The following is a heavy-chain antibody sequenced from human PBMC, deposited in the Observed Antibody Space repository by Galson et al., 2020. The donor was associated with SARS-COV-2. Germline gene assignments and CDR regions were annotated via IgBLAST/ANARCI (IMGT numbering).Heavy chain of an antibody. J-gene: IGHJ4*02. CDR2: ISGSGSIT. CDR1: GFNFSNYA. D-gene: IGHD2-21*02. Sequence: GGSLRLSCVASGFNFSNYAMTWVRQAPGKGLEWVSCISGSGSITYYADSVKGRFTISRDNSKNTLYLQLNSLRAEDTTIYYCAKGRGDPYYFDSWGQGTLLTVSS. V-gene: IGHV3-23*01. CDR3: AKGRGDPYYFDS.